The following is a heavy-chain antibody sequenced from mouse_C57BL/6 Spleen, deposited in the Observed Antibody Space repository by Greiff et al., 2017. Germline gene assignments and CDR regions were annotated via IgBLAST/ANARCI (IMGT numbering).Heavy chain of an antibody. CDR2: IDPETGGT. V-gene: IGHV1-15*01. Sequence: VQLQESGAELVRPGASVTLSCKASGYTFTDYEMHWVKQTPVHGLEWIGAIDPETGGTAYNQKFKGKAILTADKSSSTAYMELRSLTSEDSAVYYCTSEDSNSFAYWGQGTLVTVSA. J-gene: IGHJ3*01. CDR3: TSEDSNSFAY. D-gene: IGHD2-5*01. CDR1: GYTFTDYE.